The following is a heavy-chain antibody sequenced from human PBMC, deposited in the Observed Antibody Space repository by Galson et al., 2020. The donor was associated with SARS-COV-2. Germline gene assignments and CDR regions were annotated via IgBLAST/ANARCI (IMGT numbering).Heavy chain of an antibody. D-gene: IGHD3-22*01. CDR1: GGSISSGGYY. CDR3: ARVAADITMIVGGFLDY. Sequence: SETLSLTCTVSGGSISSGGYYWSWIRQHPGKGLEWIGYIYYSGSTYYNPSLNRRVTISVDTSKNQFSLKLSSVTAADTAVYYCARVAADITMIVGGFLDYWGQGTLVTVSS. V-gene: IGHV4-31*03. CDR2: IYYSGST. J-gene: IGHJ4*02.